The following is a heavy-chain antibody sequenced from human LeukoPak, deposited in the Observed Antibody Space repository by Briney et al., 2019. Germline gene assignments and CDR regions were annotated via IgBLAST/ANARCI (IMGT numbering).Heavy chain of an antibody. V-gene: IGHV4-34*01. D-gene: IGHD5-18*01. CDR1: GGSFSGYY. CDR2: INHSGST. Sequence: PSETLSLTCAVYGGSFSGYYWGWIRQPPGKGLEWIGEINHSGSTNYNPSLKSRVTISVDTSKNQFSLKLSSVTAADTAVYYCARGGRGYSYGRIFDYWGQGTLVTVSS. J-gene: IGHJ4*02. CDR3: ARGGRGYSYGRIFDY.